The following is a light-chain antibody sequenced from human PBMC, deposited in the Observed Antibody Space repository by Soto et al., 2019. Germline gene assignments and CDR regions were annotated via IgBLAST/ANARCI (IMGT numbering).Light chain of an antibody. CDR2: EVS. Sequence: QSALTQPPSASGSPGQSVTISCTGTSSDVGGYDYVSWYQRHPGKAPKLLIYEVSKRPSGVPDRFSGSKSGNTASLTVSGLQDDDEADYYCSSYAGTNAYVLFGGGTKLTVL. J-gene: IGLJ2*01. V-gene: IGLV2-8*01. CDR3: SSYAGTNAYVL. CDR1: SSDVGGYDY.